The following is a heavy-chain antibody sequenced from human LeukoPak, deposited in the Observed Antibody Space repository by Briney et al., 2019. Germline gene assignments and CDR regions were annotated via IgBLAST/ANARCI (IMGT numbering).Heavy chain of an antibody. Sequence: PGASVKVSCKASGFTFTSSAMQWVRQARGQRLEWIGWIVVGSGNTNYAQKFQERVTITRDMSTSTAYMELSSLRSEDTAVYYCARGPTYYDILTGYPYFDYWGQGTLVTVSS. D-gene: IGHD3-9*01. CDR1: GFTFTSSA. J-gene: IGHJ4*02. CDR3: ARGPTYYDILTGYPYFDY. V-gene: IGHV1-58*02. CDR2: IVVGSGNT.